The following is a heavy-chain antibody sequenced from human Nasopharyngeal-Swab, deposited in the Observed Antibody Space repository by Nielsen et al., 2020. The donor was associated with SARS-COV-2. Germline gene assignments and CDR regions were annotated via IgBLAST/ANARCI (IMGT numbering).Heavy chain of an antibody. D-gene: IGHD3-22*01. V-gene: IGHV3-48*04. Sequence: VRQMPGKGLEWVSYISSSSSTIYYADSVKGRFTISRDNAKNTLYLQMNSLRAEDTAVYYCARDVGDYYDSSGTFDYWGQGTLVTVSS. J-gene: IGHJ4*02. CDR2: ISSSSSTI. CDR3: ARDVGDYYDSSGTFDY.